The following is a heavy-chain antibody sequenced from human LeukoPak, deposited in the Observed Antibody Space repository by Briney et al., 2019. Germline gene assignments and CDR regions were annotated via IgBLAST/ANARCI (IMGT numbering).Heavy chain of an antibody. CDR3: TRGAPVLYYFDP. CDR1: GYSFTDYW. V-gene: IGHV5-51*01. J-gene: IGHJ5*02. CDR2: IYPSDSDT. D-gene: IGHD3-22*01. Sequence: GESLQISCQGSGYSFTDYWIGWVRQTPGKGLEWMGIIYPSDSDTRYSPSFQGQVTISADTSINTAYLQWTSLKASDTAIYYCTRGAPVLYYFDPWGQGTLVTVSS.